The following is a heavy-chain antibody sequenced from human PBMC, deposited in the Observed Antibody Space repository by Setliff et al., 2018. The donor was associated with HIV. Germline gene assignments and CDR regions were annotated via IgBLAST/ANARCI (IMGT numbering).Heavy chain of an antibody. D-gene: IGHD3-3*01. V-gene: IGHV4-38-2*01. CDR1: GFSTSSRYY. J-gene: IGHJ4*02. Sequence: KASETLSLTCDVSGFSTSSRYYWGWIRQSPGKGLEWIGNIYHTGSSYYNPSLNDRATISLDTSKNQFSLRLSSVAAGDTAVYYCARSIVPVASGYYYFEYWGQGTLVTVSS. CDR3: ARSIVPVASGYYYFEY. CDR2: IYHTGSS.